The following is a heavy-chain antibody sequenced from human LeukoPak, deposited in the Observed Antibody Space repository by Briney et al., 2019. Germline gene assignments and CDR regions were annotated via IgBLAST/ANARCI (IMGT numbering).Heavy chain of an antibody. CDR2: IYRDGST. V-gene: IGHV3-66*02. CDR1: GFTVDSHY. CDR3: AQLPSY. D-gene: IGHD1-7*01. J-gene: IGHJ4*02. Sequence: GGSLRLSCAASGFTVDSHYMTWVRQAPGKGLEWVSVIYRDGSTYYADSVKGRFTVSRDNPENTLHLQMNSLIPEDTAVYYCAQLPSYWGQGTLVTVSS.